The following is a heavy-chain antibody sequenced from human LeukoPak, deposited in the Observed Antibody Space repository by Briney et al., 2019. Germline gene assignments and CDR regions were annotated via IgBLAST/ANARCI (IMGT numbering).Heavy chain of an antibody. CDR1: GYTFTSYY. CDR3: ASGYCSSTSCAYTPFDY. Sequence: ASVKVSCKASGYTFTSYYMHWVRQAPGQGLEWMGIINPSGGSTSYAQKFQGRVTMTRDTSTSTVYMELSSLRSEDTAVYYCASGYCSSTSCAYTPFDYWGQGTLVTVSS. CDR2: INPSGGST. D-gene: IGHD2-2*03. J-gene: IGHJ4*02. V-gene: IGHV1-46*01.